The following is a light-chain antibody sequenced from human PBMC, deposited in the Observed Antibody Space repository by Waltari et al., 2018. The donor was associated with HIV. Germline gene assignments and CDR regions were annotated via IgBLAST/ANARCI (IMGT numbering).Light chain of an antibody. CDR2: ASS. CDR1: QGIGNS. J-gene: IGKJ3*01. Sequence: DIQLTQSLSSLSASVGDRVTISCRASQGIGNSLAWYPQKPGKVPTLLIYASSTLQSGVPSRFSGNGSETDVTLTISCPQPEDVATYYCEKYDSAPLPFGPGTKVDV. V-gene: IGKV1-27*01. CDR3: EKYDSAPLP.